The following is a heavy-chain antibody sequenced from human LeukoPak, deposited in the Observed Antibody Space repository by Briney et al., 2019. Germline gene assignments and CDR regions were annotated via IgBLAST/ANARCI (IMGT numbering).Heavy chain of an antibody. D-gene: IGHD2/OR15-2a*01. V-gene: IGHV5-51*01. Sequence: GESLKISCKGSGYTFTNYWIGWVRQMPGKGLEFMGIIYPGDSDTRYSPSFQGQVTISVDKSINTAYLQWSSLKASDSAMYYCARAGYSNRWNGVDYWGQGTLVTVSS. J-gene: IGHJ4*02. CDR3: ARAGYSNRWNGVDY. CDR2: IYPGDSDT. CDR1: GYTFTNYW.